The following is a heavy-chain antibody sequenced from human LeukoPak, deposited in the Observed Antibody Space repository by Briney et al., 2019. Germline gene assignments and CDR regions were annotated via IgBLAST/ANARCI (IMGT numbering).Heavy chain of an antibody. CDR2: IYTSGST. CDR3: ARDGGHDFWSGYYAGYYYYYGMDV. Sequence: SETLSLTCTVSGGSISSYYWSWIRQPAGKGLEWIGRIYTSGSTNYNPSLKGRVTMSVDTSKNQFSLKLSSVTAADTAVYYCARDGGHDFWSGYYAGYYYYYGMDVWGQGTTVTVSS. V-gene: IGHV4-4*07. J-gene: IGHJ6*02. D-gene: IGHD3-3*01. CDR1: GGSISSYY.